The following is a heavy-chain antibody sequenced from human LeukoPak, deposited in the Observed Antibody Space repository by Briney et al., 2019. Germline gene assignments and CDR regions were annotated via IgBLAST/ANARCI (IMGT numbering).Heavy chain of an antibody. V-gene: IGHV3-48*03. CDR2: ISSSGTYI. D-gene: IGHD1-26*01. J-gene: IGHJ4*02. CDR1: GFTFSSYE. CDR3: ARGRGVVATTPQGD. Sequence: GGSLRLSCAVSGFTFSSYEMIWVRQAPGKGLEWVSYISSSGTYIYYADSVKGRFTISRDNAKNSLYLQMNSLRAEDTGVYYCARGRGVVATTPQGDWGQGTLVTVSS.